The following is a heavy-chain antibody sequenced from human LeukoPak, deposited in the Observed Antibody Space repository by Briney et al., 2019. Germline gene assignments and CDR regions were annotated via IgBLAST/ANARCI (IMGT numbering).Heavy chain of an antibody. J-gene: IGHJ4*02. CDR2: ISSSSSYI. CDR1: GFTFSSYS. CDR3: ASRWTGYNLY. Sequence: GGSLRLSCAASGFTFSSYSMNWVRQAPGKGLEWVSSISSSSSYIYYADSVKGRFTIPRDNAKNSLYLQMNSLRAEDAAVYYCASRWTGYNLYWGQGTLVTVSS. D-gene: IGHD3/OR15-3a*01. V-gene: IGHV3-21*01.